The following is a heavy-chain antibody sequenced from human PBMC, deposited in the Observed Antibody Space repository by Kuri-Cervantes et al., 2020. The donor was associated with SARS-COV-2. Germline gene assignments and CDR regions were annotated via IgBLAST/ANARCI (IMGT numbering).Heavy chain of an antibody. CDR2: IRSKANNFAT. CDR1: GFTFSSSA. CDR3: TTLLNWFDP. J-gene: IGHJ5*02. V-gene: IGHV3-73*01. D-gene: IGHD1-26*01. Sequence: GESLKISCEASGFTFSSSAIHWVRQASGKGLEWVGRIRSKANNFATAYAAPVKGRFTISRDDSKNTTYLQTNSLKAEDTAVYYCTTLLNWFDPWGQGILVTVSS.